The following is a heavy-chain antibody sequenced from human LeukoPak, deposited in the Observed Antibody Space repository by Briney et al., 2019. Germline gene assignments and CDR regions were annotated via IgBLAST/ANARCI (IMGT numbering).Heavy chain of an antibody. CDR2: IYYSGST. D-gene: IGHD2-2*01. CDR3: ARQPKTYCSSTSCSPGYYYYYMDV. V-gene: IGHV4-59*08. J-gene: IGHJ6*03. Sequence: SETLSLTCTVSGGSISSYYWSWLRQPPGKGLEWIGYIYYSGSTNYNPSLKSRVTISVDTSKNQLSLKLSSVTAADTAVYYCARQPKTYCSSTSCSPGYYYYYMDVWGKGTTVTVSS. CDR1: GGSISSYY.